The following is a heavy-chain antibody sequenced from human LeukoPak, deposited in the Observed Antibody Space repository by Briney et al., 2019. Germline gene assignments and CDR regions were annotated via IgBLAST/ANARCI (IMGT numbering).Heavy chain of an antibody. J-gene: IGHJ4*02. CDR2: ISSSSSYI. Sequence: GSLRLSCAAPGFTFSSYSMNWVRQAPGQGLEWVSSISSSSSYIYYADSVKGRFTISRDNAKNSLYLQMNSLRAEDTAVYYCARHLSGVTGYTYGRGIDYWGQGTLVTVSS. D-gene: IGHD5-18*01. V-gene: IGHV3-21*01. CDR3: ARHLSGVTGYTYGRGIDY. CDR1: GFTFSSYS.